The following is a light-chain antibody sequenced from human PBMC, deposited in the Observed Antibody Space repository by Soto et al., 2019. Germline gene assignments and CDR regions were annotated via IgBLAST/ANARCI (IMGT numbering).Light chain of an antibody. J-gene: IGKJ2*01. Sequence: DIQMTQSPSTLSASVGDRVTFTCRASQSNNNWLAWYQQKPGKAPKLLIYDASTLESGVPSRFSGSKSGTKFTLTISNLQPDDFATYYCQQYNSYSYTFGQGTNLEIK. CDR2: DAS. CDR3: QQYNSYSYT. CDR1: QSNNNW. V-gene: IGKV1-5*01.